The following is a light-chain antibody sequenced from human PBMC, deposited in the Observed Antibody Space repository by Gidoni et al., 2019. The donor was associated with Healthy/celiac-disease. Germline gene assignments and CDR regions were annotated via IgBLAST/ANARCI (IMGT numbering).Light chain of an antibody. CDR1: QSVSSTY. V-gene: IGKV3-20*01. J-gene: IGKJ1*01. CDR2: GAS. CDR3: QQYGSSPWT. Sequence: EIVLTQSPGTLSLSPGERATLSCRASQSVSSTYLAWDQQKPGQAPSLLIYGASSRATGIPDRFSGSGSGTVFTLTISSLEPEDFAVYYCQQYGSSPWTFGQGTKVEIK.